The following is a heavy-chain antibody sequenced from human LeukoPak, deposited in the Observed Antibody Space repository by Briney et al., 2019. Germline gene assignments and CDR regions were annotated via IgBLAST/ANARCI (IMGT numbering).Heavy chain of an antibody. CDR3: AKVPYYYDSSGYSD. CDR2: INPSGGST. CDR1: GYTFTSYY. D-gene: IGHD3-22*01. Sequence: ASVKVSCKASGYTFTSYYMHWVRQAPGQGLEWMGIINPSGGSTSYAQKFQGRVAMTRDMSTSTVYMELSSLRAEDTAVYYCAKVPYYYDSSGYSDWGQGTLVTVSS. V-gene: IGHV1-46*01. J-gene: IGHJ4*02.